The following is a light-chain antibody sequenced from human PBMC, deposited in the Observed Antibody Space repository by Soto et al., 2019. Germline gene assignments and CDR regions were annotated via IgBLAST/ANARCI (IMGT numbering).Light chain of an antibody. CDR1: QSVASTY. V-gene: IGKV3-20*01. CDR3: QQYGYSSLT. J-gene: IGKJ4*01. CDR2: AAD. Sequence: ETVLTQSPGTLSLSPGERATLSCRASQSVASTYLAWYQQKPGQAPRLLIYAADTRATGIPDRFSGSGSGTDFTLTISGLEAEDFAVYYCQQYGYSSLTLGGGTKVDIK.